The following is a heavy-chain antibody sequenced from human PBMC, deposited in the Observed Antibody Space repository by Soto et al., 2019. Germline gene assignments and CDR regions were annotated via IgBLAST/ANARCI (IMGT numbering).Heavy chain of an antibody. CDR2: ISWNGSTI. Sequence: EVQLVESGGGLVQPGRSLRLSCAASGFTFDNYAMHWVRQAPGKGLEWVSGISWNGSTIGYVDSVKGRFTNSRDNAKNSLYLQMNLLRPEDTALYHCAKDILVRGGLTQYYFDYWGQGTLVTVSS. V-gene: IGHV3-9*01. CDR1: GFTFDNYA. D-gene: IGHD6-6*01. CDR3: AKDILVRGGLTQYYFDY. J-gene: IGHJ4*02.